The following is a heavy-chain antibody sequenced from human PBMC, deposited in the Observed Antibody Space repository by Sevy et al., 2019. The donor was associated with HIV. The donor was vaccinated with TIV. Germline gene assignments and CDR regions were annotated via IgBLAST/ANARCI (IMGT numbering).Heavy chain of an antibody. V-gene: IGHV3-23*01. CDR3: AKEYYYDSSGSVGAFDI. CDR2: FSGSGGST. J-gene: IGHJ3*02. D-gene: IGHD3-22*01. CDR1: GFTFSSYA. Sequence: GGSLRLSCAASGFTFSSYAMSWVRQAPGKGLEWVSGFSGSGGSTYYADSVKGRFTISRDNSKNTLYLQMNSLRAEDRAVYYCAKEYYYDSSGSVGAFDIWGQGTMVTVSS.